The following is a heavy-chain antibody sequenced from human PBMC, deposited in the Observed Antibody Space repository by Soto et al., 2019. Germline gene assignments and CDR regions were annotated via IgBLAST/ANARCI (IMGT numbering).Heavy chain of an antibody. CDR2: INSILGIP. V-gene: IGHV1-69*02. CDR1: GGTFNSDT. J-gene: IGHJ5*01. Sequence: QVQLVQSGAEVKDPGSSVKVSCKASGGTFNSDTINWVRQAPGQGLEWMGRINSILGIPNYAQKFQCRIAITADKPTNSAYMALSSLRTEDPAVYYCARGPVRGMGGDSWGQGTLVTVSP. CDR3: ARGPVRGMGGDS. D-gene: IGHD3-16*01.